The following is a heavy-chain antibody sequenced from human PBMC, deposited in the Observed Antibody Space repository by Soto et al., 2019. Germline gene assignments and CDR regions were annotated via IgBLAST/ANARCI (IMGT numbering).Heavy chain of an antibody. CDR2: INHSGST. CDR3: ARGYRRYYYDSSGYSRPFDY. J-gene: IGHJ4*02. V-gene: IGHV4-34*01. Sequence: SETLSLTCAVYGGSFSGYYWSWIRQPPGKGLEWIGEINHSGSTNYNPSLKSRVTISVDTSKNQFSLKLSSVTAADTAVYYCARGYRRYYYDSSGYSRPFDYWGQGTLVTVSS. D-gene: IGHD3-22*01. CDR1: GGSFSGYY.